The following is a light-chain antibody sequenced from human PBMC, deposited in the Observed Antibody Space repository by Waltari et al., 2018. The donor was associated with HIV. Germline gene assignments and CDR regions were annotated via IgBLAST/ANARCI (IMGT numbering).Light chain of an antibody. V-gene: IGLV2-23*02. CDR1: SRDVGSYKH. CDR3: SSYAGSSTFVI. CDR2: EVS. J-gene: IGLJ2*01. Sequence: QSALTQPASVSGSPGQSITISCTGSSRDVGSYKHVSWYQQHPGKAPRLIIYEVSKRPSGVSNPDSASKSGKAAYLTVSGLRAEDEADYYCSSYAGSSTFVIFGGGTKLTVL.